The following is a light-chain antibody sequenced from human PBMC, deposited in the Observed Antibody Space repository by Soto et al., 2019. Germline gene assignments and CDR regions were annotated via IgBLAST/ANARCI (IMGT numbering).Light chain of an antibody. V-gene: IGKV1-5*01. J-gene: IGKJ1*01. Sequence: DIQMTQSPSTLSASVGDRVTITCRASQSIRYWVAWYQHKPGKAPKLLIYDASTLQSGVPTRLSGSGSGTEFTLTISSLHPDDFATYYCQQYNILSTFVQGTKVDIK. CDR1: QSIRYW. CDR2: DAS. CDR3: QQYNILST.